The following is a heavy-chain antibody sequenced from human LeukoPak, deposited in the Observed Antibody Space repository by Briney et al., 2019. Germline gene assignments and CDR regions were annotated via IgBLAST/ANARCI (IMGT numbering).Heavy chain of an antibody. Sequence: ASVKVSCKASGYTFTGYYIQWVRQAPGQGLEWMGWVNPNSGHTGYAQKFQGRVTMTRNTSISTAYMDLSSLRSEDTAVYYCARGAPGSYCSGGSCPYFDYWGQGTLVSVSS. CDR2: VNPNSGHT. CDR3: ARGAPGSYCSGGSCPYFDY. V-gene: IGHV1-8*02. D-gene: IGHD2-15*01. J-gene: IGHJ4*02. CDR1: GYTFTGYY.